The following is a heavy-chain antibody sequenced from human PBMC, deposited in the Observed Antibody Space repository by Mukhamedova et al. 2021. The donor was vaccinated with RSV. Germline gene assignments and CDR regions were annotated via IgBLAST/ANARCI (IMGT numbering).Heavy chain of an antibody. CDR2: GST. CDR3: ATGLAGTSRTLTFDY. Sequence: GSTYYADSVKGRFTISRDNSKHTLYLQMNSLRAEDTAVYYCATGLAGTSRTLTFDY. V-gene: IGHV3-23*01. J-gene: IGHJ4*01. D-gene: IGHD6-13*01.